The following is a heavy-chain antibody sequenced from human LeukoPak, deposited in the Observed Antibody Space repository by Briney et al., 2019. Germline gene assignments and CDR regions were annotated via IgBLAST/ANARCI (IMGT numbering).Heavy chain of an antibody. CDR1: GGSLSGYY. CDR2: INHSGST. Sequence: SSESLSLTCAVYGGSLSGYYWSWIRQPPGKGLEWIGEINHSGSTNYNPSLKSRVTISVDTSKNQFSLKLSSVTAADTAVYYCARMPDILTGYYNPSHYYYMDVWGKGTTVTISS. D-gene: IGHD3-9*01. V-gene: IGHV4-34*01. J-gene: IGHJ6*03. CDR3: ARMPDILTGYYNPSHYYYMDV.